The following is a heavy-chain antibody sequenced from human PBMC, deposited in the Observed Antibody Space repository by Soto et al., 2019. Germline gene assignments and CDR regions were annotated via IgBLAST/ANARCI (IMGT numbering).Heavy chain of an antibody. CDR1: VYMNTEYG. CDR2: ISAYNGNT. D-gene: IGHD4-4*01. CDR3: ARDSRTQTVTNWFDP. Sequence: ASVKPCWEESVYMNTEYGISWVRQAPGQGLEWMGWISAYNGNTNYAQKLQGRVTMTTDTSTSTAYMELRSLRSDDTAVYYCARDSRTQTVTNWFDPWG. V-gene: IGHV1-18*01. J-gene: IGHJ5*02.